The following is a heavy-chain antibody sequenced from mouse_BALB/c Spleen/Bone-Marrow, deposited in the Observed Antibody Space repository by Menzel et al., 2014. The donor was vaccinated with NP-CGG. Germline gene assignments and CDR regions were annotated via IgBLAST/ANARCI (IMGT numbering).Heavy chain of an antibody. CDR2: IYPGSGNT. J-gene: IGHJ4*01. Sequence: VQLQQSGAELARPGASVKLSCKASGYTFTDYSINWVKQRTGQGLEWIGEIYPGSGNTYYNDKFKGKATLTADKSSSTDYMQLSSLTSEESAVYFCARDWDYYAMDYWGQGTSVTVSS. CDR3: ARDWDYYAMDY. CDR1: GYTFTDYS. V-gene: IGHV1-77*01. D-gene: IGHD4-1*01.